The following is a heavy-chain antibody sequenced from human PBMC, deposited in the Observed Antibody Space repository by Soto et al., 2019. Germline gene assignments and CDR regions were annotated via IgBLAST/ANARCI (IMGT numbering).Heavy chain of an antibody. D-gene: IGHD4-4*01. CDR1: GFTFSSYS. V-gene: IGHV3-21*01. CDR3: ARVSATVTTRRSYNWFDP. Sequence: GGSLRLSCAASGFTFSSYSMNWVRQAPGKGLEWVSSISSSSSYIYYADSVKGRFTISRDNAKNSLCLQMNSLRAEDTAVYYCARVSATVTTRRSYNWFDPWGQGTLVTVSS. CDR2: ISSSSSYI. J-gene: IGHJ5*02.